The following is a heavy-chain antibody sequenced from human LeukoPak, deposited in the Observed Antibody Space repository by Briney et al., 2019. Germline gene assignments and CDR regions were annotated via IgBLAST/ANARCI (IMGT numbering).Heavy chain of an antibody. Sequence: GGSLRLSCAASGFTFNNYGMSWVRQAPGKGLEWVSSISGSGGSTYCADSMKGRFTISRDNAKNIVYLQMNSLRAEDTAVYYCARDLTSLDSSGSWGQGTLVTVSS. D-gene: IGHD3-22*01. V-gene: IGHV3-23*01. CDR3: ARDLTSLDSSGS. CDR2: ISGSGGST. CDR1: GFTFNNYG. J-gene: IGHJ4*02.